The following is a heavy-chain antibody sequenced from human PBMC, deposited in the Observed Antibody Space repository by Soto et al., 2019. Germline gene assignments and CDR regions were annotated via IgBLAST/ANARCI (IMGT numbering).Heavy chain of an antibody. V-gene: IGHV1-69*01. CDR1: GGTFSSFA. CDR3: ARSYCGGDRYPYPHYFDY. Sequence: QVQLVQSGAEVKKPGSSVKVSCKASGGTFSSFAFSWVRQAPGQGLEWMGGIIPIFGTTNYAQKFQGRVTVSADESTTTAYMELSSLRSEDSALYYCARSYCGGDRYPYPHYFDYWGQGTLVTVSS. CDR2: IIPIFGTT. J-gene: IGHJ4*02. D-gene: IGHD2-21*02.